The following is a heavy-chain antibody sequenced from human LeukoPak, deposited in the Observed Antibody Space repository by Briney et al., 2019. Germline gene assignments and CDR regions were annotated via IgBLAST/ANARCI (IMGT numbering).Heavy chain of an antibody. CDR1: GYTFTRYG. CDR2: ISAYNGYT. Sequence: ASVKVSCKASGYTFTRYGITWVRQAPGQALEWMTWISAYNGYTNYAEKFQGRVTMTTDTSTSTAYMELMGLRSDDTAVYYCARDHMLRSAAGTLDNWGQGTLVTVSS. D-gene: IGHD6-13*01. V-gene: IGHV1-18*01. J-gene: IGHJ4*02. CDR3: ARDHMLRSAAGTLDN.